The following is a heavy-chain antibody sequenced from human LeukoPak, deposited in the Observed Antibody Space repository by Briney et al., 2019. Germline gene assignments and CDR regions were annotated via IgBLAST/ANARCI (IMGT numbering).Heavy chain of an antibody. CDR1: GFTVSSNF. Sequence: GGSLRLSCAASGFTVSSNFMSWVRRAPGKGLEWVSVIYSGGSTYYADSVKGRFTISRDNSKNTLNLQMNSLRAEDAAVYYCARGYSSDNWGQGTLVTVSS. CDR3: ARGYSSDN. D-gene: IGHD2-21*01. J-gene: IGHJ4*02. V-gene: IGHV3-66*01. CDR2: IYSGGST.